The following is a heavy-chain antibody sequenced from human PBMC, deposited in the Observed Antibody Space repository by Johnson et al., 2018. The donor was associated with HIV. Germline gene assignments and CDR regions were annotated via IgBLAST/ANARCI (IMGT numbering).Heavy chain of an antibody. V-gene: IGHV3-30*04. J-gene: IGHJ3*02. Sequence: QVQLVESGGGVVQPGRSLRLSCTASGFTFSNYAIHWVRQAPGKGLEWVTVISYDGSNQYYADSVKGRFTISRDNAKNSLYLQMNSLRAEDTAVYYCSRVSSSVTTARYGAFDIWGQGTMVTVSS. CDR1: GFTFSNYA. CDR2: ISYDGSNQ. D-gene: IGHD4-17*01. CDR3: SRVSSSVTTARYGAFDI.